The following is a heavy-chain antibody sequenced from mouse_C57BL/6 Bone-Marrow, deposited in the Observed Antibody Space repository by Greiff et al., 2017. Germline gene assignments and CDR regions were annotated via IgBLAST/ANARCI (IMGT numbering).Heavy chain of an antibody. J-gene: IGHJ2*01. CDR2: ISSGGSYT. CDR3: ARHWDDRRYFDC. D-gene: IGHD4-1*01. CDR1: GFTFSSYG. Sequence: DVQLVESGGDLVKPGGSLKLSCAASGFTFSSYGMSWVRQTPDKRLEWVATISSGGSYTYYPDSVKGRFTISRDNAKNTLYLQMSSLKSEDTAMYYCARHWDDRRYFDCWGQGTTLTVSS. V-gene: IGHV5-6*01.